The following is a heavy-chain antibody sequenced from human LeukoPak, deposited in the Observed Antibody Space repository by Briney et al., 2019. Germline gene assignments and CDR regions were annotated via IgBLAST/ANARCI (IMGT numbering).Heavy chain of an antibody. CDR2: ISGSGGST. CDR3: ARDTPLSGLGYCSSTSCYNYYGMDV. D-gene: IGHD2-2*02. V-gene: IGHV3-23*01. Sequence: PGGSLRLSCAASGFTFSSYAMSWVRQAPGKGLEWVSAISGSGGSTYYADSVKGRFTISRDNSKNTLYLQMNSLRAEDTAVYYCARDTPLSGLGYCSSTSCYNYYGMDVWGQGTTVTVSS. CDR1: GFTFSSYA. J-gene: IGHJ6*02.